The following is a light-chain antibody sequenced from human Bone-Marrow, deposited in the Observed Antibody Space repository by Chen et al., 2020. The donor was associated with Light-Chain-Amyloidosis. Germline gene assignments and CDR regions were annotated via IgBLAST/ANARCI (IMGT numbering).Light chain of an antibody. V-gene: IGLV3-21*02. Sequence: SYVLTQPSSVSVGPGQTATIACGGNNIGSTSVHWYQQTTGQAPLLVFYDDSERPARIPERLSGSNSGNTATLTISRVEAGDEADYYCQVWDRSSDRPVFGGGTKLTVL. J-gene: IGLJ3*02. CDR1: NIGSTS. CDR3: QVWDRSSDRPV. CDR2: DDS.